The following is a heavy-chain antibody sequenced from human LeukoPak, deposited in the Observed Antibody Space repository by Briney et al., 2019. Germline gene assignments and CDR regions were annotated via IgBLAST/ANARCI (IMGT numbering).Heavy chain of an antibody. CDR2: IWYDGSNK. CDR1: GFTFSSYG. J-gene: IGHJ4*02. V-gene: IGHV3-33*03. CDR3: AATGR. Sequence: GGSLRLSCAASGFTFSSYGMHWVRQAPGKGLEWVAVIWYDGSNKYYADSVKGRFTISRENAKNSVYLQMNSLRADDTAVYYCAATGRWGQGTLVAVSS.